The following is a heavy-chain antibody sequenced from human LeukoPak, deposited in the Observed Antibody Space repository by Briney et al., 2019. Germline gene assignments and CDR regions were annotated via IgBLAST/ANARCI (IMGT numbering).Heavy chain of an antibody. Sequence: PSGTLSLTCAVSGGSISSSNWWNWVRQPPGKGLEWIGEIYRSGSTNYNQSPKSRVTISLDKSKNQFSLKLSSVTAADTAVYYCARATYYDTSGHSPYGMDVWGQGTTVTVSS. D-gene: IGHD3-22*01. V-gene: IGHV4-4*02. J-gene: IGHJ6*02. CDR3: ARATYYDTSGHSPYGMDV. CDR2: IYRSGST. CDR1: GGSISSSNW.